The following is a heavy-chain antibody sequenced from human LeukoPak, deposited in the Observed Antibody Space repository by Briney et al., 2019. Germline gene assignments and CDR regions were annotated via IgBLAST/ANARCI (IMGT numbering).Heavy chain of an antibody. Sequence: ASVTVSCKASGYTFTGYYMHWVRQAPGQGLEWMGRINPNSGGTNYAQKFQGRGTITRDTSISTSYMELSRLRSDDTAGYYCARDRGGYSSGWYDRAFDIWGQGTMVTVSS. CDR3: ARDRGGYSSGWYDRAFDI. CDR1: GYTFTGYY. J-gene: IGHJ3*02. CDR2: INPNSGGT. D-gene: IGHD6-19*01. V-gene: IGHV1-2*06.